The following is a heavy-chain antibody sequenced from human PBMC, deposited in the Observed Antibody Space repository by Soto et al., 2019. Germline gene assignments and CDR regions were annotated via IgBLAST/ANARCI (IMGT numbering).Heavy chain of an antibody. V-gene: IGHV3-15*01. Sequence: EVQLVESGGGLEKPGGSLRLSCAASGFTFSGAWMSWVRQAPGKGLEWVGRIKSKTDGGTTDYAASVKGRFTVSRDDSKDTLYLQMDSLKTDDTAVYYCTTFHYSGAGYWGQGTLVAVSS. J-gene: IGHJ4*02. CDR1: GFTFSGAW. CDR3: TTFHYSGAGY. CDR2: IKSKTDGGTT. D-gene: IGHD6-19*01.